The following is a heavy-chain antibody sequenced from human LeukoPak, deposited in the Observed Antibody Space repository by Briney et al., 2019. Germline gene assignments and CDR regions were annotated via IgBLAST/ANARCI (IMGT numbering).Heavy chain of an antibody. J-gene: IGHJ4*02. Sequence: GASVKVSFKASGYTFTSYGISWVRQAPGQGLEWMGWISAYNGNTNYAQKLQGRVTMTTDTSTSTAYMELRSLRSDDTAVYYCARAASIAAAGTGGGFDYWGQGTLVTVSS. D-gene: IGHD6-13*01. V-gene: IGHV1-18*01. CDR2: ISAYNGNT. CDR1: GYTFTSYG. CDR3: ARAASIAAAGTGGGFDY.